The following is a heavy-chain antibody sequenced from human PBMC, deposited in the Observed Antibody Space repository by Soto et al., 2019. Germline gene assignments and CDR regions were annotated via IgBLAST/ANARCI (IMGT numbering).Heavy chain of an antibody. CDR2: ISAYNGNT. D-gene: IGHD3-9*01. CDR3: ARLGLYYDILTGPNWFDP. CDR1: GYTFTSYG. V-gene: IGHV1-18*01. Sequence: ASVKVSCKASGYTFTSYGISWVRQAPGQGLEWMGWISAYNGNTNYAQKLQGRVTMTTDTSTSTAYMELRSLRSDDTAVYYCARLGLYYDILTGPNWFDPWGQGTLVTVSS. J-gene: IGHJ5*02.